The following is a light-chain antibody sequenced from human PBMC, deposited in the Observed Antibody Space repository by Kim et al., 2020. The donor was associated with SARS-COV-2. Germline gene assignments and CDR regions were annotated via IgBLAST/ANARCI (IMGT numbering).Light chain of an antibody. CDR2: EVT. CDR3: SSYVGCDTLV. V-gene: IGLV2-8*01. J-gene: IGLJ2*01. Sequence: QSALTQPPSASGSPGQSVIISCTGTSSDIGGYNYVSWYQQHPTKAPKLMIYEVTKRPSGVPDRFSGSKSGNTASLTVSGLQAEDEADYYCSSYVGCDTLVFGGGTKVTVL. CDR1: SSDIGGYNY.